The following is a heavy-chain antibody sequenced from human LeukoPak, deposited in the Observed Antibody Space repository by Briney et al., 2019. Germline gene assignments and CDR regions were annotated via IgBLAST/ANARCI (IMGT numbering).Heavy chain of an antibody. CDR1: GFTFSSYG. CDR2: ISYDGSNK. V-gene: IGHV3-30*18. Sequence: GGSLRLSCAASGFTFSSYGMHWVRQAPGKGLEWVAVISYDGSNKYYADSVKGRFTISRDNSKNTLYLQMNSLRAEDTAVYYCAKDLTRGFKYDILTGYLDYWGQRTLVTVSS. CDR3: AKDLTRGFKYDILTGYLDY. J-gene: IGHJ4*02. D-gene: IGHD3-9*01.